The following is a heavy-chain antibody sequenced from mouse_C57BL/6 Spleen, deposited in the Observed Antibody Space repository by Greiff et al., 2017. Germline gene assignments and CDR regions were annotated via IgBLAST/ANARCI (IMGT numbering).Heavy chain of an antibody. D-gene: IGHD2-3*01. J-gene: IGHJ3*01. CDR3: ARYDGYSACFAY. CDR1: GFNIKNTY. Sequence: EVKLMESVAELVRPGASVKLSCTASGFNIKNTYMHWVKQRPEQGLEWIGRIDPANGNTKYAPKFQGKATITADTSSNTAYLQLSSLTSEDTSSYCCARYDGYSACFAYWGQGTLVTVSA. V-gene: IGHV14-3*01. CDR2: IDPANGNT.